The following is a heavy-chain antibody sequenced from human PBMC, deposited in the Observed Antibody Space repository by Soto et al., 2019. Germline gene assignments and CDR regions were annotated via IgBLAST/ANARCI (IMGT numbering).Heavy chain of an antibody. Sequence: VESLKISCNGSGYSFTSNWIGWVRQMPGKGLEWMGIIYPGDSDTRYSPAFQGQVTISADKSISTAYLQWSSLKASDTAMYYCARPLSPYYYYYGMDVWGQGTTVTVSS. CDR3: ARPLSPYYYYYGMDV. CDR2: IYPGDSDT. J-gene: IGHJ6*02. CDR1: GYSFTSNW. V-gene: IGHV5-51*01.